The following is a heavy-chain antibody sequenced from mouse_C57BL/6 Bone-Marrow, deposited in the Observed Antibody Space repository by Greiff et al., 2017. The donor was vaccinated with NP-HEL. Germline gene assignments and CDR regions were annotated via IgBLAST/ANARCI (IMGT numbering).Heavy chain of an antibody. Sequence: QVQLKQPGAELVRPGSSVKLSCKASGYTFTSYWMHWVKQRPIQGLEWIGNIDPSDSETHYNQKFKDKATLTVDKSSSTAYMQLSSLTSEDSAVYYCARGDYYGRGNFMDYWGQGTSVTVSS. D-gene: IGHD1-1*01. V-gene: IGHV1-52*01. CDR2: IDPSDSET. CDR3: ARGDYYGRGNFMDY. CDR1: GYTFTSYW. J-gene: IGHJ4*01.